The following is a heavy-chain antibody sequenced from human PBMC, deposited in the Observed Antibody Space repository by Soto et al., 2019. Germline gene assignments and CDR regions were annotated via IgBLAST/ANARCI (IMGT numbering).Heavy chain of an antibody. CDR1: GFTFSSYG. D-gene: IGHD6-13*01. V-gene: IGHV3-33*01. CDR3: ARAQAAAGPLDDAFDI. CDR2: IWYDGSNK. Sequence: QPGGSLRLSCAASGFTFSSYGMHWVRQAPGKGLEWVAVIWYDGSNKYYADSVKGRFTISRDNSKNTLYLQMNSLRAEDTAVYYCARAQAAAGPLDDAFDIWGQGTMVTVSS. J-gene: IGHJ3*02.